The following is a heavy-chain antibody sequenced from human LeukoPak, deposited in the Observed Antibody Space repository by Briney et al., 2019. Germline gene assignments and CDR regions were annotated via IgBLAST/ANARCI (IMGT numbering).Heavy chain of an antibody. D-gene: IGHD3-16*01. J-gene: IGHJ4*02. CDR2: ISGTGGST. CDR1: GFTFSSYA. CDR3: AKDQRLGELQYTNPPFDY. V-gene: IGHV3-23*01. Sequence: GGSLRLSCAASGFTFSSYAMSWVRQAPGKGLEWVSAISGTGGSTYYADSVKGRLTISRDNSKNTLYLQTNSLRAEDTAVYYCAKDQRLGELQYTNPPFDYWGQGTLVTVSS.